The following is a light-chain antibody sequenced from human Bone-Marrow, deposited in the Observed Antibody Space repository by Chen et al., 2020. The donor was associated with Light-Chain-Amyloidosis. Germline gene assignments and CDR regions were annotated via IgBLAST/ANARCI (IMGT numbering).Light chain of an antibody. J-gene: IGLJ3*02. V-gene: IGLV3-21*02. CDR3: QVWDRSSDRPV. CDR1: NIGSTS. CDR2: DDR. Sequence: SYVLTQPSSVSVAPGQTATIACGGNNIGSTSVHWYQQTPGQAPLLVVYDDRDRPSGIPERLSGSNAGNTATLTSSGVEAGDEADYYCQVWDRSSDRPVFGGGTKLTVL.